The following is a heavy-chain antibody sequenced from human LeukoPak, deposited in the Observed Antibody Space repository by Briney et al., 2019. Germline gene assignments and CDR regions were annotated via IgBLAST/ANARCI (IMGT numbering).Heavy chain of an antibody. V-gene: IGHV1-69*04. D-gene: IGHD1-26*01. Sequence: SVKVSCKASGGTFSSYAISWVRQAPGQGLEWMGRIIPILGIANYAQKFQGRVTITADKSTSTAYMELSSLRSEDTAVYYCARHEIVGATKGNWFDPWGQGTLVTVSS. CDR2: IIPILGIA. CDR3: ARHEIVGATKGNWFDP. CDR1: GGTFSSYA. J-gene: IGHJ5*02.